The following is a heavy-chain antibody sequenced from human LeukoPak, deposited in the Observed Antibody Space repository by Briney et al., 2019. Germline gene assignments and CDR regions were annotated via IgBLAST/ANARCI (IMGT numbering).Heavy chain of an antibody. CDR1: GGSFSGYY. Sequence: SETLSLTCAVYGGSFSGYYWSWIRQPPGKGLEWIGEINHIGSTNYNPSLKSRVTISVDTSKNQFSLKLSSVTAADTAVYYCASFSVVVTASHLAYWGQGTLVTVSS. J-gene: IGHJ4*02. CDR2: INHIGST. D-gene: IGHD2-21*02. CDR3: ASFSVVVTASHLAY. V-gene: IGHV4-34*01.